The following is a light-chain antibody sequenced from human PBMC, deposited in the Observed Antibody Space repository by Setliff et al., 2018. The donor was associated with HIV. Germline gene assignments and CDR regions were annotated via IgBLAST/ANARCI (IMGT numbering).Light chain of an antibody. CDR1: SSDIGRYNL. Sequence: QSALTQPASVSGSPGQSITISCTGTSSDIGRYNLVPWYQQYPGKAPKLMIYQATKRPSGVSNRFSGSKSGNTASLTISGLQAEDEADYYCCSNTGSNTYVFGSGTKVTVL. J-gene: IGLJ1*01. CDR2: QAT. V-gene: IGLV2-23*01. CDR3: CSNTGSNTYV.